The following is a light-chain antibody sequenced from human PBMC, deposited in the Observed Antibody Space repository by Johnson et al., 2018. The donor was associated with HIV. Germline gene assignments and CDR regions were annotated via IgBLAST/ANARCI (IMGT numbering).Light chain of an antibody. CDR1: SSNIGNNY. V-gene: IGLV1-51*01. CDR3: GTWDSSLSAYV. Sequence: QSVLTQPPSVSAAPGQKVTISCSGSSSNIGNNYVSWYQQLPGTAPKLLIYDNNKRPSGIPDRFSGSKSGTSGTLCITGLQTGDEADYYCGTWDSSLSAYVFGTGTKVTVL. CDR2: DNN. J-gene: IGLJ1*01.